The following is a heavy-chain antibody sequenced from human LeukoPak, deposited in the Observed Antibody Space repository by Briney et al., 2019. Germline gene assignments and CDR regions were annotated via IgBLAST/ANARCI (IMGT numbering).Heavy chain of an antibody. CDR2: IYYTGST. Sequence: SETQSLTCAVYGGSFSGYYWSWIRQPPGKGLEWIGYIYYTGSTTYNPSLKGRVTISLDRSKNQFSLKLISVTAADTAVYYCARGRCGGDWYSDWGQGTLVTVSA. CDR3: ARGRCGGDWYSD. CDR1: GGSFSGYY. V-gene: IGHV4-59*01. D-gene: IGHD2-21*02. J-gene: IGHJ4*02.